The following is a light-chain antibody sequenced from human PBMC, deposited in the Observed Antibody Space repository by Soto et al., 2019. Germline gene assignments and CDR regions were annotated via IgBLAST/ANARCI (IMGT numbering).Light chain of an antibody. CDR3: QQYGSSSWT. Sequence: IVLTQSPGTLSLSPGETATLSCRASPSVTNFLAWYQQKPGQAPRLLIYDASSRATGIPDRFSGSGSGTDFTLTISRLEPEDFAVYYCQQYGSSSWTFGQGTKVDIK. J-gene: IGKJ1*01. CDR1: PSVTNF. CDR2: DAS. V-gene: IGKV3-20*01.